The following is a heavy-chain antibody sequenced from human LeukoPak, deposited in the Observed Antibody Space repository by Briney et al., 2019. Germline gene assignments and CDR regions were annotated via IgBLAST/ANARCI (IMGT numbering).Heavy chain of an antibody. CDR2: IDWDDDK. CDR1: GFSLSTSGMC. Sequence: SGPTQVNPTQTLTLTCTFSGFSLSTSGMCVSWIRQPPGKALEWLALIDWDDDKYYSTSLKTRLTISKDTSKNQVVLTMTNMDPVDTATYHCARISRYYGSGSYSHFDYWGQGTLVTVST. CDR3: ARISRYYGSGSYSHFDY. J-gene: IGHJ4*02. D-gene: IGHD3-10*01. V-gene: IGHV2-70*01.